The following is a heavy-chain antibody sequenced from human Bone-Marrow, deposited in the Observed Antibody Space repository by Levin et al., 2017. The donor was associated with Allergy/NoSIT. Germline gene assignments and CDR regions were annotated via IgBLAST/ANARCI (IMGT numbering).Heavy chain of an antibody. J-gene: IGHJ4*02. D-gene: IGHD4-11*01. CDR2: IYSGGST. CDR3: ASTKGARMTTLDY. V-gene: IGHV3-53*01. Sequence: GGSLRLSCAASGFTVSSNYMSWVRQAPGKGLEWVSVIYSGGSTYYADSVKGRFTISRDNSKNTLYLQMNSLRAEDTAVYYCASTKGARMTTLDYWGQGTLVTVSS. CDR1: GFTVSSNY.